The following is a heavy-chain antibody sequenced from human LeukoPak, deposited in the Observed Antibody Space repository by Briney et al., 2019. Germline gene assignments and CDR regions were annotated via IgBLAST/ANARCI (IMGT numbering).Heavy chain of an antibody. CDR3: AKGGHFSCFDP. V-gene: IGHV3-23*01. J-gene: IGHJ5*02. CDR2: ISGKGDST. D-gene: IGHD1-26*01. CDR1: GLTFKNYA. Sequence: GGSLRLSCAASGLTFKNYAMTWVRQAPGKGLEWVSTISGKGDSTYYADSVKGRFTISRDNSKNTLSLQMNSLRADDTAVYYCAKGGHFSCFDPWGQGTLVTVSS.